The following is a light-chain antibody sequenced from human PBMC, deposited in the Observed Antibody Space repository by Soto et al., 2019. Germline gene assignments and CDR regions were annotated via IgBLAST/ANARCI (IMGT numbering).Light chain of an antibody. J-gene: IGKJ3*01. V-gene: IGKV3-20*01. CDR3: QQYGGSPFT. Sequence: PGERATLSCRASQSVRSNFLAWYQQKPGQSPRLLIYGASNRATGIPDRFSGSGSGADFTLTISRLEPEDFAVYYCQQYGGSPFTFGPGTKVDIK. CDR1: QSVRSNF. CDR2: GAS.